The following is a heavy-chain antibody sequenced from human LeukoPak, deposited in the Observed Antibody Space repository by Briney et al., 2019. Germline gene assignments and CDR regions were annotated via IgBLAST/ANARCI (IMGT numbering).Heavy chain of an antibody. CDR1: GGTFSSYA. D-gene: IGHD1-20*01. CDR2: IIPIFGTA. J-gene: IGHJ5*02. CDR3: ARGRGITGTGWFDP. V-gene: IGHV1-69*13. Sequence: ASVKVSCKASGGTFSSYAISWVRQAPGQGLEWMGGIIPIFGTANYAQKFQGRVTITADESTSTAYMELSSLRSEDTAVYYCARGRGITGTGWFDPWGQGTLVTVSS.